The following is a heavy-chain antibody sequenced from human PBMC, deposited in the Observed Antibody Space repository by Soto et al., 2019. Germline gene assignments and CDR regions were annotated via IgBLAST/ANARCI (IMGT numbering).Heavy chain of an antibody. CDR2: ISSNGGST. J-gene: IGHJ5*02. V-gene: IGHV3-64D*06. CDR1: GFTFSSYA. D-gene: IGHD3-10*01. CDR3: VKDPQNYYGSAANWLDP. Sequence: GGSLRLSCSASGFTFSSYAMHWVRQAPGKGLEYVSAISSNGGSTYYADSVKGRFTISRDNSKNTLYLQMSSLRAEDTAVYYCVKDPQNYYGSAANWLDPWGQESLVTVS.